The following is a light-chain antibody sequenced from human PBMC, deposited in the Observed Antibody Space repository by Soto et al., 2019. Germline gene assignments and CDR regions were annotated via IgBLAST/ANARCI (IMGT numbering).Light chain of an antibody. CDR3: QQYYSIPLT. V-gene: IGKV4-1*01. CDR2: WAS. J-gene: IGKJ4*01. CDR1: QSVLYSSNNKNY. Sequence: DIVMTQSPDSLAVSLGERATINCKSSQSVLYSSNNKNYLAWYQQKPGQPPKLLIYWASTRASGVPDRFSGSGSGTNFTLTISSLQAEDVAVYYCQQYYSIPLTFGGGTQVEIK.